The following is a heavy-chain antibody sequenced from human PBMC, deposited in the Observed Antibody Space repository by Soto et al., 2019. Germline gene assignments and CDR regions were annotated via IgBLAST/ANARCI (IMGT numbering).Heavy chain of an antibody. CDR1: GGSISSNSYY. CDR3: ARQIDYSNYPPLWYYYYGMDV. J-gene: IGHJ6*02. V-gene: IGHV4-39*01. CDR2: IYYSGST. D-gene: IGHD4-4*01. Sequence: SETLSLTCTVSGGSISSNSYYWGWIRQPPGKELEWIGSIYYSGSTYYNPSLKSRVTISVDTSKNQFSLKLSSVTAADTAVYYCARQIDYSNYPPLWYYYYGMDVWGQGTTVTVSS.